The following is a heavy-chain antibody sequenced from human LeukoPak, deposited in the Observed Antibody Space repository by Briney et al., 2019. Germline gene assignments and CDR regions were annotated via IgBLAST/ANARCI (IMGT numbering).Heavy chain of an antibody. V-gene: IGHV3-7*01. J-gene: IGHJ4*02. D-gene: IGHD4-17*01. Sequence: GGSLRLSCAASGFTFSSCWMSWVRQAPGKGLEWVANIKQDGSEKYYVDSVKGRFTISRDNAKNSLYLQMNSLRAEDTAVYYCARVGRDYDRLDYWGQGTLVTVSS. CDR2: IKQDGSEK. CDR3: ARVGRDYDRLDY. CDR1: GFTFSSCW.